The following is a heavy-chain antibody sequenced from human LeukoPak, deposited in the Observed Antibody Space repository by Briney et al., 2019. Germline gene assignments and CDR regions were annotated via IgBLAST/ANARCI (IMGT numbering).Heavy chain of an antibody. J-gene: IGHJ5*02. Sequence: SYTLPFTSTATESNISSYPWSWIRQTPGKVHEWIPHLHYSGSTNYNPSLKSRVTMSVDTSNNQISLKLTSVTAADTAVYYCARCLRLSNWFDPWGQGILVTVSS. V-gene: IGHV4-59*08. D-gene: IGHD2/OR15-2a*01. CDR1: ESNISSYP. CDR3: ARCLRLSNWFDP. CDR2: LHYSGST.